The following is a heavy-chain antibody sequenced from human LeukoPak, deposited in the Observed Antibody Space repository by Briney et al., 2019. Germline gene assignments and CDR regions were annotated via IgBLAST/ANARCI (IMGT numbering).Heavy chain of an antibody. J-gene: IGHJ6*02. D-gene: IGHD3-10*01. Sequence: AVISYAGSNKYYPDSVKGRFTISRDNSKNTLYLQMNSLRAEDTAVYYCARFGGSYGMDVWGQGTPVTVSS. CDR2: ISYAGSNK. CDR3: ARFGGSYGMDV. V-gene: IGHV3-30-3*01.